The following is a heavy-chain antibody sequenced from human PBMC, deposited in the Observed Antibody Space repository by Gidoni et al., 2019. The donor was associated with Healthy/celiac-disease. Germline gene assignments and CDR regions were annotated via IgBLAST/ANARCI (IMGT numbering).Heavy chain of an antibody. CDR1: GGSISSGGYY. D-gene: IGHD1-7*01. V-gene: IGHV4-31*03. CDR3: ARLGNWNYVFDY. CDR2: IYYSGST. J-gene: IGHJ4*02. Sequence: GLVKPSQTLSLTCTVSGGSISSGGYYWSWIRQHPGKGLEWIGYIYYSGSTYYNPSLKSRVTISVDTSKNQFSLKLSSVTAADTAVYYCARLGNWNYVFDYWGQGTLVTVSS.